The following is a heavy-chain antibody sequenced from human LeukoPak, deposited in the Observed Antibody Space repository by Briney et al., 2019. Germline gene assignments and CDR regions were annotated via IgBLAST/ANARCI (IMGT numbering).Heavy chain of an antibody. V-gene: IGHV1-18*01. CDR3: ARDDSSGYHPTTDY. Sequence: ASVKVSCKASGYTFTSYAMRWVRQAPGQGLEWMGWISAYNGNTNYAQKLQGRVTMTTDTSTSTAYMELRSLRSDDTAVYYCARDDSSGYHPTTDYWGQGTLVTVSS. J-gene: IGHJ4*02. CDR1: GYTFTSYA. D-gene: IGHD3-22*01. CDR2: ISAYNGNT.